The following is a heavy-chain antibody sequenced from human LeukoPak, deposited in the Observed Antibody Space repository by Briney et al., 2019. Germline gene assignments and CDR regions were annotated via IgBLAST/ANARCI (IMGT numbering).Heavy chain of an antibody. V-gene: IGHV4-59*08. Sequence: KPSETLSLTCTVSGGSISSYYWSWIRQPPGKGLEWIGCIYYSGSTNYNLSLKSRVTISVDTSKNQFSLKLSSVTAADTAVYYCARRGYSYGYGDAFDIWGQGTMVTVSS. J-gene: IGHJ3*02. CDR3: ARRGYSYGYGDAFDI. D-gene: IGHD5-18*01. CDR1: GGSISSYY. CDR2: IYYSGST.